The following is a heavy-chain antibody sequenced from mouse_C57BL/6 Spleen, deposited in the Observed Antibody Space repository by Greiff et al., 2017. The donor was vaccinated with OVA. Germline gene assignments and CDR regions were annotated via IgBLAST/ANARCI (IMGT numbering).Heavy chain of an antibody. CDR1: GYTFTSYW. D-gene: IGHD2-2*01. CDR3: ARSGGYDGYYFDD. J-gene: IGHJ2*01. Sequence: QVHVKQPGAELVMPGASVKLSCKASGYTFTSYWMHWVKQRPGQGLEWIGEIDPSDSYTNYNQKFKGKSTLTVDKSSSTAYMQLSSLTSEDSAVYYCARSGGYDGYYFDDWGQGTTLTVSS. V-gene: IGHV1-69*01. CDR2: IDPSDSYT.